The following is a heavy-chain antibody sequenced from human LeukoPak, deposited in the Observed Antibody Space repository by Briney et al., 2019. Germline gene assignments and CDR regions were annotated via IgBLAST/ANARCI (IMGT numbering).Heavy chain of an antibody. J-gene: IGHJ4*02. CDR3: ASERYDSSGYYYSDY. V-gene: IGHV3-23*01. D-gene: IGHD3-22*01. CDR2: ISGSGGST. CDR1: GFTFSSYA. Sequence: PGGSLRLSCAASGFTFSSYAMSWVRQAPGKGLEWVSAISGSGGSTYYADSVKGRLTIARDNFKNTLYLQMNSLRAEDTAVYYCASERYDSSGYYYSDYWGQGTLVTVSS.